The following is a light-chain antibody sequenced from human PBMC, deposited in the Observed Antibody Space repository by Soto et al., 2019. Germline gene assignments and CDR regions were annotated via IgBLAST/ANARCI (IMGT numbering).Light chain of an antibody. V-gene: IGKV1-33*01. J-gene: IGKJ4*01. CDR2: AAS. CDR1: QDISNY. Sequence: DIQMTQSPSSLSASVGDRVTITCQASQDISNYINWYQQKPGKAPQLLIYAASNLETGVPSRFSVSGSGTDFTLTISSLQPVDLGTYFCRQYDDLPLTVGGETEVELK. CDR3: RQYDDLPLT.